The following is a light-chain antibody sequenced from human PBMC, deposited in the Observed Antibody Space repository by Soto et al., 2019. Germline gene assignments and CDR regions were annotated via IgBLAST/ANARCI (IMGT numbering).Light chain of an antibody. J-gene: IGKJ2*01. V-gene: IGKV3-11*01. CDR2: DAS. CDR1: QSVSSY. Sequence: EIVLTQSPATLSLSPGERATLSCRASQSVSSYLAWYQQKPGQAPRLLIYDASNRATGIPARFSGSGSGTYFTLTISSLEPEDCAVYYCQQRSNWPPYTFGQGTKLDIK. CDR3: QQRSNWPPYT.